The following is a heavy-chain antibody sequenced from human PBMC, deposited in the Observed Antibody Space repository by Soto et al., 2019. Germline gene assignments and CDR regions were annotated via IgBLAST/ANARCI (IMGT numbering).Heavy chain of an antibody. J-gene: IGHJ5*02. CDR1: GGSFSGYY. V-gene: IGHV4-34*01. Sequence: SETLSLTCAVYGGSFSGYYWSWIRQPPGKGLEWIGEINHSGSTNYNPSLKSRVTISVDTSKNQFSLKLSSVTAADTAVYYCARGARHLSDPWGQGTLVTVSS. CDR2: INHSGST. CDR3: ARGARHLSDP.